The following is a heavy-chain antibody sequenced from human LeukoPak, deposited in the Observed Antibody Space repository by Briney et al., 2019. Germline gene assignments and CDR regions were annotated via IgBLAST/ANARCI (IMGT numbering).Heavy chain of an antibody. CDR2: IYTSGST. V-gene: IGHV4-61*02. J-gene: IGHJ4*02. CDR3: ARGPYSSGWLRSSGSYGSLDY. D-gene: IGHD6-19*01. CDR1: GGSISSDSDS. Sequence: SQTLSLTCTVSGGSISSDSDSWSWIRQPAGKGLEWIGRIYTSGSTNYNPSLKSRFTISVDTSKNQFSLKLSSVTAADTAVYYCARGPYSSGWLRSSGSYGSLDYWGQGTLVTVSS.